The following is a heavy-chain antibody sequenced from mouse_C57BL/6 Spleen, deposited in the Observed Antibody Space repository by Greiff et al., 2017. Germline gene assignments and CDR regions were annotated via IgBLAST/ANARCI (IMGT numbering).Heavy chain of an antibody. D-gene: IGHD2-4*01. V-gene: IGHV1-82*01. Sequence: VQLQQSGPELVKPGASVKISCKASGYAFSSSWMNWVKQRPGKGLEWIGRIYPGDGDTNYNGKFKGKATLTADKSFSTAYMQLSSLTSEDSAVYFCARERLRGENAMDYWGQGTSVTVSS. CDR3: ARERLRGENAMDY. J-gene: IGHJ4*01. CDR1: GYAFSSSW. CDR2: IYPGDGDT.